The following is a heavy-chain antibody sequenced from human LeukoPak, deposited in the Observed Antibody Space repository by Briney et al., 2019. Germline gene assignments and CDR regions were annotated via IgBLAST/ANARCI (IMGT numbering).Heavy chain of an antibody. V-gene: IGHV3-7*01. CDR2: IKQDGSEK. Sequence: GGSLRLSCAGPGFTFSSYWMSWVRRAPGKGLEWVANIKQDGSEKYYVDSVKGRFTISRDNAKNSLYLQMNSLRAEDTAVYYCARKVGDYWGQGTLVTVSS. CDR3: ARKVGDY. D-gene: IGHD3-10*01. CDR1: GFTFSSYW. J-gene: IGHJ4*02.